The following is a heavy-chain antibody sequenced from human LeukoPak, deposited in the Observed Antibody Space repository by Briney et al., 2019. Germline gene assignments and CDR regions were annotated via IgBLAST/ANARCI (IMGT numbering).Heavy chain of an antibody. D-gene: IGHD5-24*01. Sequence: LGESLKISCKASGYSFSDYWIAWVRQMPGKGLEWMGIIYPGDSDTRYSPSFQGQVTISADKSISTAYLQWCSLKASDTAMYYCARQVGYSANWFDPWGQGTLVTVSS. V-gene: IGHV5-51*01. J-gene: IGHJ5*02. CDR2: IYPGDSDT. CDR1: GYSFSDYW. CDR3: ARQVGYSANWFDP.